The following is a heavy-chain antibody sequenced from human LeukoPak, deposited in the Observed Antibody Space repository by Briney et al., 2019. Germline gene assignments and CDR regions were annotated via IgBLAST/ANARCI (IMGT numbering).Heavy chain of an antibody. Sequence: GGSLRLSCAASGFRFSGYWMTWVRQAPGKGLEWVANIKGGGSETSYVTSVRGRFTISRDNAKNSLYLQMNNLRVEDTAVYYCAREEVKSFDNWGQGTLVTVSS. CDR1: GFRFSGYW. CDR2: IKGGGSET. CDR3: AREEVKSFDN. V-gene: IGHV3-7*03. J-gene: IGHJ4*02.